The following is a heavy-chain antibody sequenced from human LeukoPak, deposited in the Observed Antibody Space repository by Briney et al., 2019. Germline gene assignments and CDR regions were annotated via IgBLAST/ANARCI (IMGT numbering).Heavy chain of an antibody. V-gene: IGHV4-31*03. Sequence: SSETLSLTCTVSGGSISSGGYYWRWIRQHPGKILEWNGYIYCSGSTYYNPSLKSRVTISVDTSKNQFSLKLSSVTAADTAVYYCAINYGDYGPWYFDLWGRGTLVTVSS. CDR3: AINYGDYGPWYFDL. CDR2: IYCSGST. D-gene: IGHD4-17*01. J-gene: IGHJ2*01. CDR1: GGSISSGGYY.